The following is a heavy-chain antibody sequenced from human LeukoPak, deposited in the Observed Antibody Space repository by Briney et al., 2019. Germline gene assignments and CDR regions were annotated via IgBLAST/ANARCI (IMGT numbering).Heavy chain of an antibody. CDR3: AKEGLPYCGGDCYFDY. Sequence: PGGSLRLSCAASGFTFSSYGMHWVRQAPGKGLEWVACIRYDGSNKKYVDSVKGRFTISRDNSKNTLYLQMNSLRAEDTAVYYCAKEGLPYCGGDCYFDYWGQGTLVTVSS. J-gene: IGHJ4*02. V-gene: IGHV3-30*02. CDR2: IRYDGSNK. CDR1: GFTFSSYG. D-gene: IGHD2-21*02.